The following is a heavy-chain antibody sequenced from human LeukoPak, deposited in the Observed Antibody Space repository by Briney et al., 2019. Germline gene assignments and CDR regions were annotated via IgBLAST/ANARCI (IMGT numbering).Heavy chain of an antibody. D-gene: IGHD2-2*02. V-gene: IGHV4-61*02. CDR3: ARAGGCSSTSCYMEDDYYYYYYMDV. J-gene: IGHJ6*03. CDR2: IYTSGST. CDR1: GGSISSGSYY. Sequence: PSETLSLTCTVSGGSISSGSYYWGWIRQPAGKGLEWIGRIYTSGSTNYNHSLKSRFTISVDTSKNPFSLKRSSVTAADTAVYYCARAGGCSSTSCYMEDDYYYYYYMDVWGKGTTVTVSS.